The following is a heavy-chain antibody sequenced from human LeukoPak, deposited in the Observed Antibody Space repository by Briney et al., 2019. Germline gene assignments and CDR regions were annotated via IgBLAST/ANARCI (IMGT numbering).Heavy chain of an antibody. J-gene: IGHJ3*02. D-gene: IGHD5-12*01. V-gene: IGHV4-34*01. CDR3: AREVATIPRYAFDI. CDR1: GGSFSGYY. Sequence: SETLSLTRAVYGGSFSGYYWSWIRQPPGKGLEWIGEINHSGSTNYNPSLKSRVTISVDTSKNQFSLKLSSVTAADTAVYYCAREVATIPRYAFDIWGQGTMVTVSS. CDR2: INHSGST.